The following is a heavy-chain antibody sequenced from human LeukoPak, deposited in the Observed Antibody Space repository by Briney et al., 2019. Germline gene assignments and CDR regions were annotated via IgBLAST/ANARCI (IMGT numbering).Heavy chain of an antibody. CDR3: AKGIGNTGYDPPAY. J-gene: IGHJ4*02. CDR1: GFTFSSYA. Sequence: GGSLRLSCAASGFTFSSYAMTWVRQAPGKGLEWVSGISGRGDSTYYADSVKGRFTIFRDNSESTLYLQMNSLTAEDTALYYCAKGIGNTGYDPPAYWGQGTLVTVSS. CDR2: ISGRGDST. D-gene: IGHD5-12*01. V-gene: IGHV3-23*01.